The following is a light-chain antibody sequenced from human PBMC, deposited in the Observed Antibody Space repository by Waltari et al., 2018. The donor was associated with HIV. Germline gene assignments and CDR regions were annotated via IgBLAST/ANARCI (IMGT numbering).Light chain of an antibody. J-gene: IGKJ5*01. V-gene: IGKV1-16*02. Sequence: DVQMTQSPSSLSASVGDRVTITCRASNDISNYLAWFQQRPGEAPKPLIYAASTLQSGVPSKFRGSGSETYFTLTINSLQSEDSATYYCQQYKGYPRTFGQGTRLEIK. CDR2: AAS. CDR1: NDISNY. CDR3: QQYKGYPRT.